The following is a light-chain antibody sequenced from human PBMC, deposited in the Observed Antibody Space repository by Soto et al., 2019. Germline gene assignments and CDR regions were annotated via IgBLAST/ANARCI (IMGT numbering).Light chain of an antibody. Sequence: EFVLTQSPDTLSLSPGERATISCRASQSIGNNYLAWYQQKPGQAPRLLIYDASSRATGIPDRFTGSGSGADFALTISRLEPEDFAVYYCQQCAYSPRTFGQGTKVEVK. CDR3: QQCAYSPRT. J-gene: IGKJ1*01. CDR2: DAS. V-gene: IGKV3-20*01. CDR1: QSIGNNY.